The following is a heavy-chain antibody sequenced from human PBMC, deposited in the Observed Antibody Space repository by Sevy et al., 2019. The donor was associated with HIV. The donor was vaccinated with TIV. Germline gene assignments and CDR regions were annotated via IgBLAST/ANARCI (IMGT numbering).Heavy chain of an antibody. CDR2: IFHSGNT. Sequence: SETLSLTCAVSGGSISTDLYSWNWIRQPPGKGLEWIGYIFHSGNTYYNPSLKSRVTISIDSSKNQFSLNLSSVTAADTAVYYCARSSSAYPYHFDYWGQGTLVTVSS. J-gene: IGHJ4*02. CDR3: ARSSSAYPYHFDY. V-gene: IGHV4-30-2*01. CDR1: GGSISTDLYS.